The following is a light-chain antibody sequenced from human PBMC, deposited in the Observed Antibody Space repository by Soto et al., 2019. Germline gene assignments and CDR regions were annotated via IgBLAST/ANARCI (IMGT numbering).Light chain of an antibody. CDR1: QSVSSNF. CDR3: QHYGSAPRT. CDR2: GAS. Sequence: EIVLTQSPGTLSLSPGERATLSCRASQSVSSNFLAWYQQKPGQAPRLLIYGASNRATAVPDRFSGGGSGTDFTLTISRLEPEDFAMYYCQHYGSAPRTFGQGTKVDIK. V-gene: IGKV3-20*01. J-gene: IGKJ1*01.